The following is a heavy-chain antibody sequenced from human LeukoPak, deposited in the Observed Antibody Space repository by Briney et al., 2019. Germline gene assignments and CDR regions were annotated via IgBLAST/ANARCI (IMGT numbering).Heavy chain of an antibody. J-gene: IGHJ4*02. CDR2: IKQDGSEK. V-gene: IGHV3-7*01. Sequence: GGSLRLSCAASGFTFSSYWMSWVRQAPGKGLEWVANIKQDGSEKYYVDSVKGRFTISRDNAKNSLYLQMNSLRAEDTAVYYCARAPGALYDFWSGYYPDYYFDYWGQGTLVTVSS. CDR3: ARAPGALYDFWSGYYPDYYFDY. CDR1: GFTFSSYW. D-gene: IGHD3-3*01.